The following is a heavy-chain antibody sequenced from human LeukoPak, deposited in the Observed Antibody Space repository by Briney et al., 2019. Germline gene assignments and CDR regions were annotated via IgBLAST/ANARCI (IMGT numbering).Heavy chain of an antibody. CDR1: GFTVSSNY. J-gene: IGHJ3*02. Sequence: PGGSLRLSCAASGFTVSSNYMSWVRQAPGKGLEWVSVIYSGGSTYYADSVKGRFTISRDNSKNTLYLQMNSLRAEDTAVYYCAGRWLVRGDDAFDIWGQGTMVTVSS. CDR3: AGRWLVRGDDAFDI. D-gene: IGHD6-19*01. CDR2: IYSGGST. V-gene: IGHV3-66*01.